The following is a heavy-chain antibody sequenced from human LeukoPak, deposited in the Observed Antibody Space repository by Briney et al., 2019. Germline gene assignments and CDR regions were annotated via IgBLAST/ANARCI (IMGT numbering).Heavy chain of an antibody. J-gene: IGHJ4*02. CDR2: ISAYNGNT. Sequence: ASVKVSCKASGYTFTSYGISWVRQAPGQGLEWMGWISAYNGNTNYAQKLQGRVTMTTDTSTSTAYMELRSPRSDDTAVYYCARGSRYGSGSYYNNFDYWGQGTLVTVSS. CDR1: GYTFTSYG. D-gene: IGHD3-10*01. CDR3: ARGSRYGSGSYYNNFDY. V-gene: IGHV1-18*04.